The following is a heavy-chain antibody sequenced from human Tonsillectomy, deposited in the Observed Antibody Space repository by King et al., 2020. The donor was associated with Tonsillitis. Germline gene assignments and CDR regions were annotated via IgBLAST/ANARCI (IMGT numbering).Heavy chain of an antibody. CDR3: ARGRLYSSYWGIDY. Sequence: VQLVQSGGGVVQPAGSLRLSCAASGFDFSSYGMHWVRPAPGKGLDWVAVISYDATRENYADSVRGRFTISRDNSKSTLYLQMNSLRAEDTAVYYCARGRLYSSYWGIDYWGQGSLVSVSS. CDR1: GFDFSSYG. J-gene: IGHJ4*02. D-gene: IGHD6-19*01. V-gene: IGHV3-33*05. CDR2: ISYDATRE.